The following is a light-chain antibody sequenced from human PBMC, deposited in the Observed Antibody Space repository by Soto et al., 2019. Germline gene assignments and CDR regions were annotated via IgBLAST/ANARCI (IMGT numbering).Light chain of an antibody. V-gene: IGKV3-20*01. CDR3: QQYGDSPLT. Sequence: TQSPSTLSASVGDRVTISCRASHNIERWMAWYQQKPGQAPRLLIYGASTRAAGIPDRFSGSGSGTDFTLTISRLEPEDFAVYYCQQYGDSPLTFGQGTNVEI. CDR2: GAS. J-gene: IGKJ1*01. CDR1: HNIERW.